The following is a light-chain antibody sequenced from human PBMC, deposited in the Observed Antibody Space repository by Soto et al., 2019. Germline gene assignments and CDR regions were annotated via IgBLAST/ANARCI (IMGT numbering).Light chain of an antibody. CDR2: GAS. CDR3: QQYNNSPRV. J-gene: IGKJ1*01. Sequence: EIVMTQSPATLSVSPGERATLSCRASQSVSSDLAWYQQKPGQAPRLLTYGASTRATGIPARFSGSGSGTEFTLTISSLQSEDFAVYYCQQYNNSPRVFGQGTKVEIK. CDR1: QSVSSD. V-gene: IGKV3-15*01.